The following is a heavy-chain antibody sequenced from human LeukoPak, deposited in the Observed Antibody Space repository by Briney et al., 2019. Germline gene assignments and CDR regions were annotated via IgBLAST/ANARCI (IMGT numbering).Heavy chain of an antibody. CDR2: IRXXXXNK. CDR1: GFTFSSYG. V-gene: IGHV3-30*02. D-gene: IGHD2-15*01. CDR3: AKDRDCSGGSCYFNYYYGMDV. J-gene: IGHJ6*02. Sequence: PGGSLRLSCAASGFTFSSYGMHWVRQAPGKGLERVAFIRXXXXNKYYADSVKGRFTISRDNSKNTLYLQMNSLRAEDTAVYYCAKDRDCSGGSCYFNYYYGMDVWGQGTTVTVSS.